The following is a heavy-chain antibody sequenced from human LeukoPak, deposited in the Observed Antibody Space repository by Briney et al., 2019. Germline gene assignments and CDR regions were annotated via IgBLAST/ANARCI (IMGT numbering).Heavy chain of an antibody. CDR3: ARGFIAARLYYYYYMDV. D-gene: IGHD6-6*01. J-gene: IGHJ6*03. CDR1: GGSFSGYY. Sequence: PSETLSLTCAVYGGSFSGYYWSWIRQPPGKGLEWIGEINHSGGTNYHPSLKSRVTISVDTSKNQFSLKLSSVTAADTAVYYCARGFIAARLYYYYYMDVWGKGTTVTVSS. CDR2: INHSGGT. V-gene: IGHV4-34*01.